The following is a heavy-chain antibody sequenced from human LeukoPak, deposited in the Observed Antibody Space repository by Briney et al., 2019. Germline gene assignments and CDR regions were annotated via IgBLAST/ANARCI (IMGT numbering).Heavy chain of an antibody. CDR2: IQSSGST. V-gene: IGHV3-53*01. CDR1: GFTVSSDY. CDR3: ARAQSWYGSFDS. D-gene: IGHD1-14*01. Sequence: GGSLRLSCTASGFTVSSDYMNWVRQAPGKGLEWVSVIQSSGSTYYADSVKGRFTISRDNSKNTLYLQMSSLRAEDTAVYYCARAQSWYGSFDSWGQGTLVTVSS. J-gene: IGHJ4*02.